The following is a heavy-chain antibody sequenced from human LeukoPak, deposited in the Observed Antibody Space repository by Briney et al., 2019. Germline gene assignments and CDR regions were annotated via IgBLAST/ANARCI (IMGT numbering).Heavy chain of an antibody. V-gene: IGHV4-61*02. CDR1: GYSISSNYY. Sequence: PSETLSLTCTVSGYSISSNYYWAWIRQPAGKGLEWIGRIYTSGSTNYNPSLKSRVTISVDTSKNQFSLKLSSVTAADTAVYYCASGLRYFDLYYWGQGTLVTVSS. CDR3: ASGLRYFDLYY. J-gene: IGHJ4*02. D-gene: IGHD3-9*01. CDR2: IYTSGST.